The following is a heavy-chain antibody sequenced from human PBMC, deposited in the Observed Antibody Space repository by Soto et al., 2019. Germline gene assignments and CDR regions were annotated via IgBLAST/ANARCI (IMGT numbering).Heavy chain of an antibody. Sequence: GGSLRLSCSASGFTFSSYAMHWVRQAPGKGLEYVSAISSNGGSTYYADSVKGRFTISRDNSKNTLYLQMSSLRAEDTAVYYCVKIMVTLKNDAFDIWGQGTMVTVSS. CDR3: VKIMVTLKNDAFDI. CDR2: ISSNGGST. V-gene: IGHV3-64D*08. CDR1: GFTFSSYA. J-gene: IGHJ3*02. D-gene: IGHD5-18*01.